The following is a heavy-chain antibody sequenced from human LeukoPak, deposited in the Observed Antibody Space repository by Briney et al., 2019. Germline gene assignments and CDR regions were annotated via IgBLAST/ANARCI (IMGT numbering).Heavy chain of an antibody. CDR1: GFTFSDHY. D-gene: IGHD3-22*01. CDR3: ARDTRYITMTTFFDL. Sequence: PGGSLRLSCAASGFTFSDHYMSWIRQAPGKGLECVSYISSSGSTIYYADSVKGRFTISRDNAKNSLYLQMNSLRAEDTAVYYCARDTRYITMTTFFDLWGRGTLVTVSS. V-gene: IGHV3-11*01. CDR2: ISSSGSTI. J-gene: IGHJ2*01.